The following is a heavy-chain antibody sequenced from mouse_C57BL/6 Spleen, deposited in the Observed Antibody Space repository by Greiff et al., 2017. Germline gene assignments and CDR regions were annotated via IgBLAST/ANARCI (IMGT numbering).Heavy chain of an antibody. CDR3: ARLDSFYWDFDV. V-gene: IGHV1-53*01. D-gene: IGHD3-2*01. CDR2: IHPSNGGT. J-gene: IGHJ1*03. Sequence: QVQLPQPGTELVKPGASVKLSCKASGYTFTSYWLPWVKPRPGQGLEWIGNIHPSNGGTNYNEKFKSKATLTVDKSSSTAYRQLSSLTSEDSAVYYGARLDSFYWDFDVWGTGTTVTVSS. CDR1: GYTFTSYW.